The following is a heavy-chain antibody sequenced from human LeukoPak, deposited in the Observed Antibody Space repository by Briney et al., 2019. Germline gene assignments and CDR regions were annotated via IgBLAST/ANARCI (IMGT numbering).Heavy chain of an antibody. CDR2: IYYSGST. Sequence: PSETLSLTCTVSSVSISSGGYYWSWIRQHPGKGLEWIGYIYYSGSTYYNPSLKSRLTISLYTSNNQFSLKLSSVTAADTAVYYCARGPVRDYSNYWGQGTLVTVSS. J-gene: IGHJ4*02. D-gene: IGHD4-11*01. V-gene: IGHV4-31*03. CDR1: SVSISSGGYY. CDR3: ARGPVRDYSNY.